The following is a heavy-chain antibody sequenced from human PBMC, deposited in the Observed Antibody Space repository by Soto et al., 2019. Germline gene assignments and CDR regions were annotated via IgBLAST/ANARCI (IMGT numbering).Heavy chain of an antibody. J-gene: IGHJ5*02. D-gene: IGHD5-18*01. Sequence: QVQLQQWGAGLLKPSETLSLTCAVYGGSFSPYYWGWIRQPPGKGLEWIGEINHSGTTNYDPSLKSRVTISMDTSKNQFSLKLSSVTAADTXXXXXXXXXSYGPINWFDPWGQGTXV. CDR3: XXXXSYGPINWFDP. CDR2: INHSGTT. V-gene: IGHV4-34*01. CDR1: GGSFSPYY.